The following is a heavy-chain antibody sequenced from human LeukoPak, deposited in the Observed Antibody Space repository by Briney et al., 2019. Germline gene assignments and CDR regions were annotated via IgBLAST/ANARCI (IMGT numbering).Heavy chain of an antibody. CDR1: GFTFSSNG. Sequence: GGSLRPAFAALGFTFSSNGMHGVGQAPGKGLDGVAVIWLEGSNKYYADSVKARSPFSRDNPKNTLYLQINTLRPEAPPVYYFARDFSLQVVTAIDYWGQGTLVTVSS. J-gene: IGHJ4*02. CDR3: ARDFSLQVVTAIDY. CDR2: IWLEGSNK. V-gene: IGHV3-33*01. D-gene: IGHD2-21*02.